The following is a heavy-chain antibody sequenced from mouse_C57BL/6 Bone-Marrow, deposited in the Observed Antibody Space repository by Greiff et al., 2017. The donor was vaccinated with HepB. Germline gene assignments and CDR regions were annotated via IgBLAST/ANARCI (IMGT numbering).Heavy chain of an antibody. CDR3: ARDDYDADWYFDV. D-gene: IGHD2-4*01. CDR2: ISDGGSYT. V-gene: IGHV5-4*01. CDR1: GFTFSSYA. J-gene: IGHJ1*03. Sequence: DVQLVESGGGLVKPGGSLKLSCAASGFTFSSYAMSWVRQTPEKRLEWVATISDGGSYTYYPDNVKGRFTISRDNAKNNLYLQMSHLKSEDTAMYYCARDDYDADWYFDVWGTGTTVTVSS.